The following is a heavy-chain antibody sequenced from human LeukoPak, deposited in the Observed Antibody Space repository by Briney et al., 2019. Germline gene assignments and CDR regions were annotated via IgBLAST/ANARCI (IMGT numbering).Heavy chain of an antibody. CDR3: ARRMNYDSRVFQH. CDR2: MNPNSGNT. CDR1: GYPFTSYD. D-gene: IGHD3-22*01. J-gene: IGHJ1*01. V-gene: IGHV1-8*01. Sequence: ASVKVSCKASGYPFTSYDINWVRQATGQGLEWMGWMNPNSGNTGYAQKFQGRVTMTRNTSINTAYMELSSLTSEDTAVYYCARRMNYDSRVFQHWGQGTLVTVSS.